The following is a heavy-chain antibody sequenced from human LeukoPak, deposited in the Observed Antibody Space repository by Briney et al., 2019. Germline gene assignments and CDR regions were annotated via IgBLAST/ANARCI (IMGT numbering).Heavy chain of an antibody. CDR2: INGDGSST. D-gene: IGHD7-27*01. Sequence: GGSLRLSCAASGFTFSSYWMHWVRQAPGKGLLWVSRINGDGSSTNYADSVKGRFTISRDNAKRSVFLQMNSLRAEDTGLYYCAREDWGPRFDPRGQGTLVTVSS. CDR3: AREDWGPRFDP. J-gene: IGHJ5*02. CDR1: GFTFSSYW. V-gene: IGHV3-74*01.